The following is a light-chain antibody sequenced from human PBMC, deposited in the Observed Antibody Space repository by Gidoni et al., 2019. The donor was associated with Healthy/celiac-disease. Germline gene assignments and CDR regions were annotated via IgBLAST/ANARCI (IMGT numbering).Light chain of an antibody. CDR1: QSVLYSSNNKNY. V-gene: IGKV4-1*01. J-gene: IGKJ3*01. CDR2: WAS. Sequence: DIVMTQSPDSLAVSLGERATINCKSSQSVLYSSNNKNYLAWYKQKPGQPPKLLIYWASTRESGVPDRFSGSGSGTDFTLTIRSLQAEDVAVYYCQQYYSTPFTFGPGTKVDIK. CDR3: QQYYSTPFT.